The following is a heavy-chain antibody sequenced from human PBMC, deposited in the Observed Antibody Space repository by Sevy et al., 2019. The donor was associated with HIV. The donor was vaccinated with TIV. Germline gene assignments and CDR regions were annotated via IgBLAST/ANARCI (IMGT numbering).Heavy chain of an antibody. CDR3: TRDKAQGWFDP. V-gene: IGHV3-30-3*01. Sequence: PGGSLRLSCAGSGFSFRSFPIHWVRQAPGKGLEWVAYISYDGSTKYYADSVTGRFTISRDNSMSTVSLQMNSLGVTDTAIYYCTRDKAQGWFDPWGQGTLVTVSS. CDR2: ISYDGSTK. CDR1: GFSFRSFP. J-gene: IGHJ5*02.